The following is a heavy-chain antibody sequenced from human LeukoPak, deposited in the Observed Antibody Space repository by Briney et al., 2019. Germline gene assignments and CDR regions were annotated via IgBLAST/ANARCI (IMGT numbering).Heavy chain of an antibody. J-gene: IGHJ4*02. CDR3: ARHVAAAGHFDY. D-gene: IGHD6-13*01. CDR2: ISAYNGNT. Sequence: ASVKVSRKASGYTFTSYGISWVRQAPGQGLEWMGWISAYNGNTNYAQKLQGRVTMTTDTSTSTAYMELRSLRSVDTAVYYCARHVAAAGHFDYWGQGTLVTVSS. CDR1: GYTFTSYG. V-gene: IGHV1-18*01.